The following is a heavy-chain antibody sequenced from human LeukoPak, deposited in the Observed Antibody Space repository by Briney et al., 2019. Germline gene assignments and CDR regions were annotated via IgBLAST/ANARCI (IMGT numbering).Heavy chain of an antibody. Sequence: SETLSLTCAVYGGSFSNYYWSWIRQPPGKGLEWIGEINDSGRTNYNPSLMSRVTVSVDTSKNQFSLRLTSVTATDTAVYYCARRWNYGRNYYIDVWGNGATASVSS. V-gene: IGHV4-34*01. CDR3: ARRWNYGRNYYIDV. CDR1: GGSFSNYY. D-gene: IGHD1-7*01. J-gene: IGHJ6*03. CDR2: INDSGRT.